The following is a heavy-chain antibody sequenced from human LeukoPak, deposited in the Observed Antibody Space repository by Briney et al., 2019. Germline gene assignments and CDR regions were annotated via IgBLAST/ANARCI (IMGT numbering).Heavy chain of an antibody. J-gene: IGHJ6*02. V-gene: IGHV4-34*01. CDR2: INHSGST. D-gene: IGHD5-18*01. CDR1: GGTFSGYY. CDR3: ARGRAHTAMVTRVYYYYGMDV. Sequence: SETLCLTCAVSGGTFSGYYWGWIRQPPGKGLEWIGEINHSGSTKYNPSPKSRVTISVDTSKNQSSLKLSSVTSADTAVYCCARGRAHTAMVTRVYYYYGMDVWGQGTTVTVSS.